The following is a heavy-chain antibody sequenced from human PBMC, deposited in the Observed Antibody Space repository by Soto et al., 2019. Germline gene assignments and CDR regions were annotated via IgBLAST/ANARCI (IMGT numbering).Heavy chain of an antibody. D-gene: IGHD1-1*01. J-gene: IGHJ5*02. CDR3: AADLEPTDPFNWFDP. V-gene: IGHV1-58*02. CDR1: GFTFTNSA. CDR2: IVVGSGNT. Sequence: QKQLVQSGPEVKKPGTSVKVSCKASGFTFTNSAIQWGRQARGQRLEWVGWIVVGSGNTNYAKKFQERTSITRDMSTSTAYMELRSLRSEDTAIYYCAADLEPTDPFNWFDPWGQGTLVTVSS.